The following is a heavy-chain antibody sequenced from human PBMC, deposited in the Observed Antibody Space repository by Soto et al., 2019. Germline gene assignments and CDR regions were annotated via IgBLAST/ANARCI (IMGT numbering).Heavy chain of an antibody. V-gene: IGHV1-46*03. CDR1: GYTFVNYF. D-gene: IGHD3-10*01. Sequence: ASVKVSCKASGYTFVNYFIYWVRQAPGQGLEWMGITNPRDGTAAFAQTLQGRVAMTRDTSTSTVYMELSSLRSEDTAVYSCARGYYDLGNYYESDYWG. CDR3: ARGYYDLGNYYESDY. J-gene: IGHJ4*01. CDR2: TNPRDGTA.